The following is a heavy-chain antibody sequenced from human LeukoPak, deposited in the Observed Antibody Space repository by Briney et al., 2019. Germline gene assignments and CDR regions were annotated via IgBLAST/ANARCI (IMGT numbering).Heavy chain of an antibody. Sequence: SVKVSCTASGGTFSSYAISWVRQAPGQGLEWMGGIIPIFGTANYAQKFQGRVTITADESTSTAYMELSSLRSEDTAVYYCATAVWLGRWLDYWGQGTLVTVSS. J-gene: IGHJ4*02. CDR2: IIPIFGTA. CDR3: ATAVWLGRWLDY. V-gene: IGHV1-69*13. D-gene: IGHD6-19*01. CDR1: GGTFSSYA.